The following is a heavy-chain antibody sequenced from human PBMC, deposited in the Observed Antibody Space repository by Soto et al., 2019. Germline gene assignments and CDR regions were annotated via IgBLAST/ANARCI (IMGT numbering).Heavy chain of an antibody. Sequence: PGGSLRLSCAASGFTFSSYGMHWVRQAPGKGLEWVAVISDGGSGKYYADSVKGRFTISRDNSKNTLYLQMNSLRAEDTAVYYCAKDPSSGLNYNWFDPWGQGTLVTVSS. J-gene: IGHJ5*02. CDR1: GFTFSSYG. CDR2: ISDGGSGK. CDR3: AKDPSSGLNYNWFDP. V-gene: IGHV3-33*06. D-gene: IGHD6-19*01.